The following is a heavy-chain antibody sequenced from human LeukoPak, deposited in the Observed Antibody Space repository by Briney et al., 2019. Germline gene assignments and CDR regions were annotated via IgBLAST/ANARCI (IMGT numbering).Heavy chain of an antibody. CDR2: IRYDGTDK. Sequence: PGGSLRLSCAASGFTFSSYGMHWVRQAPGKGLEWVAFIRYDGTDKYYADSVKGRFTISRDNSKNTLYLQMNSLRAEDTAVYYCAKGYCSSTSCYTGYYFYMDVWGKGTTVTASS. CDR1: GFTFSSYG. D-gene: IGHD2-2*02. CDR3: AKGYCSSTSCYTGYYFYMDV. V-gene: IGHV3-30*02. J-gene: IGHJ6*03.